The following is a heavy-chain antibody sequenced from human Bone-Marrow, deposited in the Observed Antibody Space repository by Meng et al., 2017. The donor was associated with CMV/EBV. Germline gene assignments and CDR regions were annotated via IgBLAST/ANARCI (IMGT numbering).Heavy chain of an antibody. CDR2: INHSGGT. J-gene: IGHJ4*02. D-gene: IGHD3-3*01. V-gene: IGHV4-34*01. Sequence: QVQLQQWGAGLLKSSETLSLPCAVYVGSFSGYYWSWIRQPPGKGLEWIGEINHSGGTNYNASLKSRVTISVDTSKNQFSLKVSSVTTADTAVYYCARALYDFWSGYFLWGQGTLVTVSS. CDR3: ARALYDFWSGYFL. CDR1: VGSFSGYY.